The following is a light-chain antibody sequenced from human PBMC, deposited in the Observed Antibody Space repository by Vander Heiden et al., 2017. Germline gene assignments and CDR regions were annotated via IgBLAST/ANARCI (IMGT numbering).Light chain of an antibody. Sequence: DIQMTQSPSSLSASVGDRVTIPCRASQVIRNDLGWSRQKPGKAPKRLMYAACSFQSGVPSRFSGFGSGTEFTLTTSSLQPEDFATYFCLQHNTDPPWTFGQGTKVEIK. CDR3: LQHNTDPPWT. V-gene: IGKV1-17*01. CDR1: QVIRND. J-gene: IGKJ1*01. CDR2: AAC.